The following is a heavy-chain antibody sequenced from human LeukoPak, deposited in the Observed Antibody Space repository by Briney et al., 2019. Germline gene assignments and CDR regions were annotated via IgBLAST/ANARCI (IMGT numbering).Heavy chain of an antibody. D-gene: IGHD3/OR15-3a*01. J-gene: IGHJ4*02. CDR3: ARGSGWLLYPQVRRFDH. CDR1: GGSFSGYY. V-gene: IGHV4-34*01. Sequence: SETLSLTCAVYGGSFSGYYWSWIRQPPGKGLEWIGEINHSGSTNYNPSLKSRVTISVDTSKNQFSLKLSSVTAADTAVYYCARGSGWLLYPQVRRFDHWGQGTLVTVSS. CDR2: INHSGST.